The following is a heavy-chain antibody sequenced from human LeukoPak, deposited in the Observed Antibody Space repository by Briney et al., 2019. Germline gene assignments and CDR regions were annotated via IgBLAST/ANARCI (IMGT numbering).Heavy chain of an antibody. CDR2: INPNSGDT. J-gene: IGHJ4*02. V-gene: IGHV1-2*02. CDR1: GYIFTSYN. D-gene: IGHD3-16*01. Sequence: ASVKVSCKASGYIFTSYNMNWVRQAPGQGLEWMGWINPNSGDTNYAQKFQGRVTMTRDTSISTAYMELSRLRSDDTAVYYCARVRYRLAETYIDYWGQGTLVTVSS. CDR3: ARVRYRLAETYIDY.